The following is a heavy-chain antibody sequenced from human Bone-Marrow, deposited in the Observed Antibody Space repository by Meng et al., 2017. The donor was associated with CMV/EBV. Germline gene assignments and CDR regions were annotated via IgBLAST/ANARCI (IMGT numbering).Heavy chain of an antibody. V-gene: IGHV1-18*01. CDR1: GYTFTSYG. CDR3: ARDSPYLHYYGSGRPYNWFDP. D-gene: IGHD3-10*01. J-gene: IGHJ5*02. CDR2: ISAYNGNT. Sequence: ASVKVSCKASGYTFTSYGISWVRQAPGQGLEWMGWISAYNGNTNYAQKLQGRVTMTTDTSTSTAYMELRSVRSDDTAVYYCARDSPYLHYYGSGRPYNWFDPWGQGTLVTVSS.